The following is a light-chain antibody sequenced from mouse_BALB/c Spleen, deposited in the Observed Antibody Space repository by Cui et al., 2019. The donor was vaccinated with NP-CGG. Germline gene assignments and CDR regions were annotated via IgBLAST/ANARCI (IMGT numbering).Light chain of an antibody. V-gene: IGLV1*01. CDR3: ALWYSNHWV. Sequence: QAVVTQESALTTSPGETVTLTCRSSTGAVTTNNYANWVQEKPDHLFTGLIGGTNNRVPGVPARFSGSLIGDKAVLTITGVQTEDKAIYFCALWYSNHWVFGGGTKLTVL. CDR2: GTN. CDR1: TGAVTTNNY. J-gene: IGLJ1*01.